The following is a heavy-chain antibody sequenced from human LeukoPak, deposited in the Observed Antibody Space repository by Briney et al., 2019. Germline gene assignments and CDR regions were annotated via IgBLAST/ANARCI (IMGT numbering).Heavy chain of an antibody. J-gene: IGHJ4*02. D-gene: IGHD3-16*01. CDR2: INYSGST. CDR1: GGSISSTSYY. Sequence: PSETLSLTCTVSGGSISSTSYYWGWIRQPPGEGLEWLGSINYSGSTFYNPSLKIRVTTSMDTSKNQFSLKLSSVTAADTAVYYCARHGDLAYWGQGTLVTVSS. CDR3: ARHGDLAY. V-gene: IGHV4-39*01.